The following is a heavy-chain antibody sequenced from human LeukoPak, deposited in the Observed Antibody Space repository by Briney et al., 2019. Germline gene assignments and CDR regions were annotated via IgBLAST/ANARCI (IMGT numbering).Heavy chain of an antibody. V-gene: IGHV1-2*02. CDR2: TNPNSGGT. CDR3: ARDLDRASSSTSCHGF. D-gene: IGHD2-2*01. Sequence: ASVKVSCKASGYTFTGYYMHWVRQAPGQGLEWMGWTNPNSGGTNYAQKFQGRVTMTRDTSISTAYMELSRLRSDDTAVYYCARDLDRASSSTSCHGFWGQGTLVTVSS. CDR1: GYTFTGYY. J-gene: IGHJ4*02.